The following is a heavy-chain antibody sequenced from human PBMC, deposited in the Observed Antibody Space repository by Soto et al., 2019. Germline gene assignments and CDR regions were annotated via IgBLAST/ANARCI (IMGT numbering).Heavy chain of an antibody. CDR2: IERDDDDK. CDR1: GFSLTSPGMC. Sequence: SGPTLVNPTETLTLTCTFSGFSLTSPGMCVSWIRQPPGKALEWLALIERDDDDKYYSTSLKTRLTISKDTRKNQVVLTMANMDPADTGTYYCEGSIRGPRRFNGMDVWGQGTTVTVSS. V-gene: IGHV2-70*13. D-gene: IGHD1-20*01. CDR3: EGSIRGPRRFNGMDV. J-gene: IGHJ6*02.